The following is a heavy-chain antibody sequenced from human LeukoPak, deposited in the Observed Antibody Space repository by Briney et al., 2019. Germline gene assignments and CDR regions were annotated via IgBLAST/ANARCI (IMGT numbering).Heavy chain of an antibody. D-gene: IGHD2-2*01. CDR1: GFTFRYYA. Sequence: GGSLRLSCSASGFTFRYYAMHWVRQAPGKGLEWVSSISSSSSYIYYADSVKGRFTISRDNAKNSLYLQMNSLRAEDTAVYYCASSSPNWFDPWGQGTLVTVSS. CDR2: ISSSSSYI. J-gene: IGHJ5*02. V-gene: IGHV3-21*01. CDR3: ASSSPNWFDP.